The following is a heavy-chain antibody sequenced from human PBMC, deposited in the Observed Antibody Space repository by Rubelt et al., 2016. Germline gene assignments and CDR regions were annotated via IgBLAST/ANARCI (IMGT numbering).Heavy chain of an antibody. CDR1: GFTFSNYD. CDR2: ISDNGVII. V-gene: IGHV3-23*01. J-gene: IGHJ4*02. CDR3: GKDWLTDTAMDY. Sequence: EVQLLESGGGLVQPGGSLRLSCAASGFTFSNYDMNWVRQAPGKGLECVSTISDNGVIIYYADSVKGRFTISRDNSKNTLYLQMNSLTAEESAVYYCGKDWLTDTAMDYWGQGTLVTVSS. D-gene: IGHD5-18*01.